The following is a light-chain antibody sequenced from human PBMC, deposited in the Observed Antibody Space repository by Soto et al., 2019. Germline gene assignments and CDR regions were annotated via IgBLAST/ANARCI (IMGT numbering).Light chain of an antibody. CDR1: QSVFNNH. Sequence: EIVLTQSPGTLSLSPGERATLSCRASQSVFNNHIGWYQQKPGQAPRRLIFGASFRATGIPDRFSGSGSGTDFTLTIGRLEPEDFAVYYCQQYGSSPTTFGQGTKVDIK. J-gene: IGKJ1*01. CDR3: QQYGSSPTT. CDR2: GAS. V-gene: IGKV3-20*01.